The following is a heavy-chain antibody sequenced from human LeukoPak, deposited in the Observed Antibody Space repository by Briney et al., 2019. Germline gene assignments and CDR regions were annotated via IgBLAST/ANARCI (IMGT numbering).Heavy chain of an antibody. CDR3: QKTAYDILTGYYAFDI. Sequence: PGGSLRLCCSASGFTFSSYAMSWVRPAPGKGLYWVSAISGSGGSTYYADSVNGRFTISRDNSKNTLYLQMNSLRAEDTAVYYKQKTAYDILTGYYAFDIWGQGTMVTVSS. J-gene: IGHJ3*02. D-gene: IGHD3-9*01. CDR1: GFTFSSYA. CDR2: ISGSGGST. V-gene: IGHV3-23*01.